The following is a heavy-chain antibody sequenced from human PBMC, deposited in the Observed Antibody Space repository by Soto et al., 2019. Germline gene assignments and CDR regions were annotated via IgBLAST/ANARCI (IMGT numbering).Heavy chain of an antibody. CDR3: ASSYYYGSGSYLSYYFDY. J-gene: IGHJ4*02. CDR1: GCTFSSYA. D-gene: IGHD3-10*01. Sequence: SVKVSCKASGCTFSSYAISWVRQAPGQGLEWMGGIIPIFGTANYAQKFQGRVTITADESTSTAYMELSSLRSEDTAVYYCASSYYYGSGSYLSYYFDYWGQGTLVTVSS. CDR2: IIPIFGTA. V-gene: IGHV1-69*13.